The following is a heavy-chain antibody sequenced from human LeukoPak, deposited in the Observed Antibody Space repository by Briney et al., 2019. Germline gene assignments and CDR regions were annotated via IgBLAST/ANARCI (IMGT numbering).Heavy chain of an antibody. V-gene: IGHV1-2*02. J-gene: IGHJ4*02. CDR3: ARAGRYCSSTSCYDPFDY. D-gene: IGHD2-2*01. Sequence: ASVKVSCKASGYTFTGYYMHWVRQAPGQGLEWMGWINPNSGGTNYAQKFQGRVTMTRDTSISTAYMELSRLRSDDMAVYYCARAGRYCSSTSCYDPFDYWGQGTLVTVSS. CDR1: GYTFTGYY. CDR2: INPNSGGT.